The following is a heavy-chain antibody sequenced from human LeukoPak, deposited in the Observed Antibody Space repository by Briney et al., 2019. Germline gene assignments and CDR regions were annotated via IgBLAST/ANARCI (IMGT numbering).Heavy chain of an antibody. D-gene: IGHD3-10*01. J-gene: IGHJ4*02. CDR3: ARGHTPLYYGSGSYFVY. CDR2: IYYNGKA. V-gene: IGHV4-59*12. CDR1: GGSISGYY. Sequence: SETLSLTCTVSGGSISGYYWTWIRQPPGKGLEWIGQIYYNGKADYNPSLESRITISVDTSKNKISLKLSSVTAADTAVYYCARGHTPLYYGSGSYFVYWGQGTLVTVSS.